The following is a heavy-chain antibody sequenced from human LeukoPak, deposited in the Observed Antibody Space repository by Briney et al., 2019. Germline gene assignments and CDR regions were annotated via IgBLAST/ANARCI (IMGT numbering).Heavy chain of an antibody. D-gene: IGHD5-18*01. Sequence: ASVKVSCKASGYTFTGYYMHWVRQAPGQGLEWMGWINPKSGGTSYAQKFQGRVTMTRDTSISTAYMELSRLRSDDTAVYYCARDSVSYSYGRGNWFDPWGQGTLVTVSS. CDR2: INPKSGGT. V-gene: IGHV1-2*02. CDR1: GYTFTGYY. J-gene: IGHJ5*02. CDR3: ARDSVSYSYGRGNWFDP.